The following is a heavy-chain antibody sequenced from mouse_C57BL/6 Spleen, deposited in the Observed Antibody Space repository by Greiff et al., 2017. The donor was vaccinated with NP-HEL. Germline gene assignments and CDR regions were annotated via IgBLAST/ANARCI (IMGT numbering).Heavy chain of an antibody. CDR2: IDPANGNT. CDR3: ARAAYSNYGFTYFDY. Sequence: EVQLQQSVAELVRPGASVKLSCTASGFNIKNTYMHWVKQRPEQGLEWIGRIDPANGNTKYAPKFQGKATITADKSSNTAYLQLSSLTSDDTAIYYCARAAYSNYGFTYFDYWGQGTTLTVSS. CDR1: GFNIKNTY. J-gene: IGHJ2*01. V-gene: IGHV14-3*01. D-gene: IGHD2-5*01.